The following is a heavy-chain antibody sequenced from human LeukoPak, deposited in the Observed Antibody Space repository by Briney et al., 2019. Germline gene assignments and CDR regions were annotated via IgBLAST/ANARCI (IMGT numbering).Heavy chain of an antibody. CDR3: ARVGIAPRYYYYYYMDV. J-gene: IGHJ6*03. D-gene: IGHD6-13*01. Sequence: SETLSLTCTVSGGSISSYYWSWIRQPPGKGLEWIGYIYYSGSTNYNPSLKSRVTISVDTSKNQFSLKLSSVTAADTAVYYCARVGIAPRYYYYYYMDVWGKGTTGTVSS. V-gene: IGHV4-59*01. CDR2: IYYSGST. CDR1: GGSISSYY.